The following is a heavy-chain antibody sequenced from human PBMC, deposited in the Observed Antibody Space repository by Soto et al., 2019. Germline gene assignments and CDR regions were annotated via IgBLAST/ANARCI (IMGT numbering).Heavy chain of an antibody. Sequence: QVQLVQSGAEVKKPGSSVKVSCKASGGTFSSYTISWVRQAPGQGLEWMGRIIPILGIANYAQKFQGRVTITADKSTSTAYMELSSLRSVDTAVYYCAILISDSGSYDDAFDIWGHGTMVTVSS. CDR3: AILISDSGSYDDAFDI. J-gene: IGHJ3*02. CDR2: IIPILGIA. CDR1: GGTFSSYT. V-gene: IGHV1-69*02. D-gene: IGHD3-10*01.